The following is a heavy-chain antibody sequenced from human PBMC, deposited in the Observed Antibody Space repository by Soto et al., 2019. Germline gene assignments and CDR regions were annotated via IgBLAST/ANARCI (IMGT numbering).Heavy chain of an antibody. CDR2: ISAYNGNT. D-gene: IGHD3-10*01. CDR3: ARGRASGSYYLLDY. V-gene: IGHV1-18*01. Sequence: ASVKVSCKASGYTFTSYGISWVRQAPGQGLEWMGWISAYNGNTNYAQKLQGRVTMTRDTAIRTAYMGVSSLRSDDTAVYYCARGRASGSYYLLDYWGQGTLVTVSS. CDR1: GYTFTSYG. J-gene: IGHJ4*02.